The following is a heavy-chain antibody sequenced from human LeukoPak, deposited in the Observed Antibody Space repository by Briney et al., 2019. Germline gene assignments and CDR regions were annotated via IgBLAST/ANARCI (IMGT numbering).Heavy chain of an antibody. Sequence: GGSLRLSCAASGFTFSSYGMHWVRQAPGKGLEWVAFIRYDGSNKYYADSVKGRFTISRDNSKNTLYLQMNSLRAEDTAVYYCAKEGGSGWYFYYYYMDVWGKGTTVTISS. CDR3: AKEGGSGWYFYYYYMDV. D-gene: IGHD6-19*01. V-gene: IGHV3-30*02. J-gene: IGHJ6*03. CDR1: GFTFSSYG. CDR2: IRYDGSNK.